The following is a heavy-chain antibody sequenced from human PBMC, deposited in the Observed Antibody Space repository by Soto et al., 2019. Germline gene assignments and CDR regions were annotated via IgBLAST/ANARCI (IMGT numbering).Heavy chain of an antibody. CDR1: GYTFTNYY. CDR3: ARDNSAANGVLDH. CDR2: INPSARSA. V-gene: IGHV1-46*04. J-gene: IGHJ4*02. Sequence: ASVKVSCKASGYTFTNYYLHWVRQAPGQGLEWVGMINPSARSASYAQKLRGRLTRDRDTSTTTVYMELSRLTFEDTAVYFCARDNSAANGVLDHWGQGTLVTVSS. D-gene: IGHD1-1*01.